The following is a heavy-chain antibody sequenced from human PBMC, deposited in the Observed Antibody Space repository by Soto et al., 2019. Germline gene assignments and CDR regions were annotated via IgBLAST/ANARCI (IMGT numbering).Heavy chain of an antibody. CDR1: GFTFSSYG. D-gene: IGHD1-26*01. CDR2: IWYDGSNK. J-gene: IGHJ6*02. CDR3: ARDGSYHGMDV. Sequence: QVQLVESGGGVVQPGRSLRLSCAASGFTFSSYGMHWVRQAPGKGLEWVAVIWYDGSNKYYADSVKGRFTISRDNSKNTLYLQMNSVRSEDTAVYSCARDGSYHGMDVWGQGPTFTVSS. V-gene: IGHV3-33*01.